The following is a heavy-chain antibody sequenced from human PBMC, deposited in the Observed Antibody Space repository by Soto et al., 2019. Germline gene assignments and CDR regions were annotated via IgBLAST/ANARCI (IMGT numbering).Heavy chain of an antibody. CDR3: ARGGSGYVWFNEF. Sequence: ASVKVSCKDTGGLFSSYAVSWVRQAPGQGLEWMGGIIPVFDTVYYAQKFQGRVTITADESTNTAYMELSSLRSEDTAMYYCARGGSGYVWFNEFWGQGTLVTVS. V-gene: IGHV1-69*13. CDR2: IIPVFDTV. D-gene: IGHD3-22*01. CDR1: GGLFSSYA. J-gene: IGHJ4*02.